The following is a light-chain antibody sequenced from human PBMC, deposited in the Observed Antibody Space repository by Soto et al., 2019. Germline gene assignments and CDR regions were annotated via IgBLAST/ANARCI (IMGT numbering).Light chain of an antibody. CDR3: QQYNSYSKT. CDR2: NAS. J-gene: IGKJ1*01. V-gene: IGKV1-5*01. CDR1: QSISSW. Sequence: DIQMAQSPSTRSASVGGRVTITCRASQSISSWLAWYQQKPGKAPKLLIYNASSLESGVPSRFSGSGSGTEFTLTISSLQPDDFATYYCQQYNSYSKTFGQGTKVDIK.